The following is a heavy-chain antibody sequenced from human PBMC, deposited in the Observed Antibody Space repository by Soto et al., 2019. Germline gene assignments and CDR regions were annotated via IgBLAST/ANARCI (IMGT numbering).Heavy chain of an antibody. CDR2: IGGRDGST. Sequence: EVQLLESGGGLVRPGGSLRLSCAASGFNFGDYVMNWVRQGQGKGLEWVSSIGGRDGSTYYADSVKGRFTISRANPKNTVFLQMERLRGEDTAVYYCAKGPSVSLNGGPPPNWFNPWGQGTQVTASS. CDR3: AKGPSVSLNGGPPPNWFNP. J-gene: IGHJ5*02. V-gene: IGHV3-23*01. CDR1: GFNFGDYV. D-gene: IGHD1-1*01.